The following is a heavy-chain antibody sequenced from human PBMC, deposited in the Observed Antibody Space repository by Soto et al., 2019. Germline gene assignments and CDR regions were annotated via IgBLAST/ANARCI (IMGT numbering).Heavy chain of an antibody. Sequence: QVQLQESGPGLVKPSQTLSLTCTVSGGSISSGGYYWSWIRQHPGKGLEWIGYIYYSGSTYYNPSPKSRVTLSVDPSKNHSSLKQSSVTAADTAVYYCAGGGRPSLGMHVWGQGTTVPVSS. CDR1: GGSISSGGYY. V-gene: IGHV4-31*03. J-gene: IGHJ6*01. CDR3: AGGGRPSLGMHV. CDR2: IYYSGST.